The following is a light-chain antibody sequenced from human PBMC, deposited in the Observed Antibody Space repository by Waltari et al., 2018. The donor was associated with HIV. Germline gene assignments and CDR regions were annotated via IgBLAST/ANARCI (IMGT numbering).Light chain of an antibody. Sequence: QSALTQPASVSGSPGQSITISCTGTSSNVGSDDLVSWYQQHPGEDPKLIIYEVTNRPSGVSNRFAGSKSGNTASLTISGLQAEDEADYYCCSCPRSGIRYVFGTWTKVTVL. CDR3: CSCPRSGIRYV. CDR2: EVT. V-gene: IGLV2-23*02. CDR1: SSNVGSDDL. J-gene: IGLJ1*01.